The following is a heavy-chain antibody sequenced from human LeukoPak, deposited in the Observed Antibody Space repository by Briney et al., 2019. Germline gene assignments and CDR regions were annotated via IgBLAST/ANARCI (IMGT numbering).Heavy chain of an antibody. Sequence: KFQGRVTMTRDTSTSTVYMELSSLRSEDTAVYYCARDNRPYGDYPGYWGQGTLVTVSS. D-gene: IGHD4-17*01. V-gene: IGHV1-46*01. CDR3: ARDNRPYGDYPGY. J-gene: IGHJ4*02.